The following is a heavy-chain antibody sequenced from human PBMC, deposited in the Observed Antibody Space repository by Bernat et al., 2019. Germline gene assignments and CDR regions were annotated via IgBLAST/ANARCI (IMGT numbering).Heavy chain of an antibody. Sequence: EVQLVESGGGLVKPGGSLRLSCAASGFTFSSYSMTWVRQALGKGLEWVSYISSSSSYIYYADSVKGRFTISRDNAKNSLYLQMNSLRAEDTAVYYCARVHRNPTVTTGYYYYYMDVWGKGTTVTVSS. CDR3: ARVHRNPTVTTGYYYYYMDV. CDR2: ISSSSSYI. J-gene: IGHJ6*03. CDR1: GFTFSSYS. D-gene: IGHD4-17*01. V-gene: IGHV3-21*05.